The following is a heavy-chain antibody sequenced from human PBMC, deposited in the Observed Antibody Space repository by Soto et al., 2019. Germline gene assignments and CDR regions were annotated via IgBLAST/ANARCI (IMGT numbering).Heavy chain of an antibody. J-gene: IGHJ6*03. CDR2: ISGSGGST. CDR1: GFTFSSYA. Sequence: EVQLLESGGGLVQPGGSLRLSCAASGFTFSSYAMSWVRQSPGKGLEWVSAISGSGGSTYYADSVKGRFTISRDNSKNTLYLQMNSLRAEDTAVYYCAKDPAGGYYYYMDVWGKGTTVTVSS. V-gene: IGHV3-23*01. CDR3: AKDPAGGYYYYMDV. D-gene: IGHD1-26*01.